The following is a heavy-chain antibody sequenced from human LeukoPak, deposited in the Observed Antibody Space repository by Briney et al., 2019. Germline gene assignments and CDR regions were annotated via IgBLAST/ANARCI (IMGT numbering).Heavy chain of an antibody. CDR3: ARDGRPLARVTASCFDS. CDR1: GNYW. Sequence: GGSLRLSCAASGNYWMHWVRQVPGKGLVWVSHINSDGSWTSYADSVKGRFTISRDNAKNTLFLQMNRLTIEDTAIYFCARDGRPLARVTASCFDSWGQGTLVTVS. D-gene: IGHD2-21*02. J-gene: IGHJ4*02. CDR2: INSDGSWT. V-gene: IGHV3-74*01.